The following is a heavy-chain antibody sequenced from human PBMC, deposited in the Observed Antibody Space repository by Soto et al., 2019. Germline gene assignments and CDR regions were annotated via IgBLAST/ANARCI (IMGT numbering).Heavy chain of an antibody. Sequence: GESLKISCAASGFTFSSYSMNWVRQAPGNRLEWVSYISSSSSTIYYADSVKVRFTISRDNAKNSPYLQLNSLRAEDTAVYYCASLWFGEFIFDYWGQGTLLTVSS. CDR1: GFTFSSYS. V-gene: IGHV3-48*01. J-gene: IGHJ4*02. CDR3: ASLWFGEFIFDY. CDR2: ISSSSSTI. D-gene: IGHD3-10*01.